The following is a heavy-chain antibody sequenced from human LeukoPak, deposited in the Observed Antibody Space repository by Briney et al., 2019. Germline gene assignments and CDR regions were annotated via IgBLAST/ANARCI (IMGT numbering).Heavy chain of an antibody. Sequence: GASVKVSCKASGYTFTSYDINWVRQATGQGLEWMGWMNPNSGNTGYAQKFQGRVTITRNTSISTAYMELRSLRSDDTAVYFCARDGHRMYYYESSDYRFDSWGQGTLVTVSS. V-gene: IGHV1-8*03. CDR1: GYTFTSYD. CDR3: ARDGHRMYYYESSDYRFDS. CDR2: MNPNSGNT. J-gene: IGHJ4*02. D-gene: IGHD3-22*01.